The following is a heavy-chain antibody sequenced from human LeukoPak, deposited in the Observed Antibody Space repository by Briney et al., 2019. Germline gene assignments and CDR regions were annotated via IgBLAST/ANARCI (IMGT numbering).Heavy chain of an antibody. CDR1: GFTFSSYA. CDR3: ARSANSGSYLYYFDY. D-gene: IGHD1-26*01. V-gene: IGHV3-30-3*01. CDR2: ISYDGSNK. Sequence: PGGSLRLSCAASGFTFSSYAMSWVRQAPGKGLEWVAVISYDGSNKYYADSVKGRFTISRDNSKNTLYLQMNSLRAEDTAVYYCARSANSGSYLYYFDYWGQGTLVTVSS. J-gene: IGHJ4*02.